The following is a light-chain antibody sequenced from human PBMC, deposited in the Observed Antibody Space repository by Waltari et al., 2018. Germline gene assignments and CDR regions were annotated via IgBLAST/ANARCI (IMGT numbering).Light chain of an antibody. CDR3: QTGGHGTWV. J-gene: IGLJ3*02. Sequence: PEKCPRYMRKGNREGGPRKGDGSPVRFSGSGSGAERYLTISSVQSEDEADYYCQTGGHGTWVFGGGTKLTVL. CDR2: GNREGGP. V-gene: IGLV4-69*01.